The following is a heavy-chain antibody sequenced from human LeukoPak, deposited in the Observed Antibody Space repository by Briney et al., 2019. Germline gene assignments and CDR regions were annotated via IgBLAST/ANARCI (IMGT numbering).Heavy chain of an antibody. Sequence: PGGSLRLSCAASGFTFSNYAMSWVRQAPGKGLEWVSAISGSGGSTYYADSMKGRFTISRDNSKNTPSLQMNSLRAEDMAVYYCAKSGSGSHRFDYWGQGTLVTVSS. CDR2: ISGSGGST. V-gene: IGHV3-23*01. D-gene: IGHD3-10*01. CDR3: AKSGSGSHRFDY. J-gene: IGHJ4*02. CDR1: GFTFSNYA.